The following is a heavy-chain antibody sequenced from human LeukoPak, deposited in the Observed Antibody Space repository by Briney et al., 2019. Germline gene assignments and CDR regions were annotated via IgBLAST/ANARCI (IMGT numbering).Heavy chain of an antibody. D-gene: IGHD2-21*02. J-gene: IGHJ6*02. Sequence: PGGSLRLSCVASGFTLRTYAMHWVRQAPGKGLEWVANIKQDGSEKYYVDSVKGRFTISRDNAKNSLYLQMNSLRAEDTAVYYCASLGRVTDYYYYGMDVWGQGTTVTVSS. CDR1: GFTLRTYA. CDR2: IKQDGSEK. CDR3: ASLGRVTDYYYYGMDV. V-gene: IGHV3-7*03.